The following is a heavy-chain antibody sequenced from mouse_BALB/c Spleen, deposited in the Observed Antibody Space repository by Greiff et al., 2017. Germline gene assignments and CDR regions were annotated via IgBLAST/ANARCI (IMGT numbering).Heavy chain of an antibody. J-gene: IGHJ4*01. V-gene: IGHV3-8*02. CDR3: ARWGVRLYAMDY. CDR2: ISYSGST. CDR1: GDSITSGY. Sequence: EVKLEESGPSLVKPSQTLSLTCSVTGDSITSGYWNWIRKFPGNKLEYMGYISYSGSTYYNPSLKSRISITRDTSKNQYYLQLNSVTTEDTATYYCARWGVRLYAMDYWGQGTSVTVSS. D-gene: IGHD2-14*01.